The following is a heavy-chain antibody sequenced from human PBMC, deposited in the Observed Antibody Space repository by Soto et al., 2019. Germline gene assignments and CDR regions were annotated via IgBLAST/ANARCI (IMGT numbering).Heavy chain of an antibody. CDR1: GFTFSSYA. CDR2: ISGSGGST. D-gene: IGHD3-10*01. CDR3: AKAWGVGYGEGY. J-gene: IGHJ4*02. Sequence: EVQLLESGGGLVQPGGSLRLSCAASGFTFSSYAMSWVRQAPGKGLEWVSAISGSGGSTYYADSVKVRFTISRDNSKNTLYLQMNSLRAEDTAVYYCAKAWGVGYGEGYWGQGTLVTVSS. V-gene: IGHV3-23*01.